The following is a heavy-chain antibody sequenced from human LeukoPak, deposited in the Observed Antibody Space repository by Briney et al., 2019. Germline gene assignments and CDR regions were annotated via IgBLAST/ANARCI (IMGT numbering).Heavy chain of an antibody. D-gene: IGHD5-18*01. J-gene: IGHJ6*03. CDR1: GYTFTSYG. CDR2: ISTYNGNT. Sequence: ASVKVSCKASGYTFTSYGISWVRQAPGQGLEWMGWISTYNGNTNYAQNLQGRVTMTTDTSTSTAYMELSSLRSEDTAVYYCARGGYSYGYFKPNFYYYYMDVWGKGTTVTVSS. CDR3: ARGGYSYGYFKPNFYYYYMDV. V-gene: IGHV1-18*01.